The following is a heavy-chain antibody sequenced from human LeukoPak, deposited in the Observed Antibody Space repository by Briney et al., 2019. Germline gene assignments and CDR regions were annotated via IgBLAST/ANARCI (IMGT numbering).Heavy chain of an antibody. Sequence: SQTLSLTCTVSGGSISSGSYYWSWIRQPAGKGLEWIGRIYTSGSTNYNPSLKSRVTISVDTSKNQFSLKLSSVTAADTAVYYCARRSISWFDSWGRGTLVTVSS. CDR2: IYTSGST. J-gene: IGHJ5*01. CDR3: ARRSISWFDS. V-gene: IGHV4-61*02. CDR1: GGSISSGSYY.